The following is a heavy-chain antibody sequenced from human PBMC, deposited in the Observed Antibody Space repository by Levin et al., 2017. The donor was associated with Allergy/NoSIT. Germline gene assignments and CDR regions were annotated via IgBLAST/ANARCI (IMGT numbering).Heavy chain of an antibody. CDR1: GFTVSSNY. D-gene: IGHD3-10*01. CDR2: IYSGGST. V-gene: IGHV3-66*01. J-gene: IGHJ4*02. CDR3: ASDSMVRGVIASDY. Sequence: PGGSLRLSCAASGFTVSSNYMSWVRQAPGKGLEWVSVIYSGGSTYYADSVKGRFTISRDNSKNTLYLQMNSLRAEDTAVYYCASDSMVRGVIASDYWGQGTLVTVSS.